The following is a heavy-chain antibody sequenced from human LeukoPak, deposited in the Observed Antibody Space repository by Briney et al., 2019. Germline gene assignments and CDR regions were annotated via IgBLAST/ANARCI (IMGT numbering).Heavy chain of an antibody. V-gene: IGHV3-23*01. CDR1: GFTFSSYA. CDR3: ARANFGVETYYMDV. D-gene: IGHD3-3*01. J-gene: IGHJ6*03. Sequence: GGSLRLSCAASGFTFSSYAMSWVRQAPGKGLEWVSSISGSGNSTYNADSVKGRFTISRDNAKNSLYLQMNSLRAEDTAVYYCARANFGVETYYMDVWGKGTTVTVSS. CDR2: ISGSGNST.